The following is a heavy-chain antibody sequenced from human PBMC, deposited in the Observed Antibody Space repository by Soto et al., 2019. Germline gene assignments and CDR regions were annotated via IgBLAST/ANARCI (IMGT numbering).Heavy chain of an antibody. CDR2: ISSSSSTI. J-gene: IGHJ6*02. D-gene: IGHD3-16*01. CDR1: GFTFSSYS. CDR3: AREPVIRFYYYGMDV. V-gene: IGHV3-48*02. Sequence: EVQLVESGGGLVQPGGSLRLSCAASGFTFSSYSMNWVRQAPGKGLEWVSYISSSSSTIYYADSVQGRFTISRDNDKNSLYLQMNSLRDEDTAVYYCAREPVIRFYYYGMDVWGQGTTVTVSS.